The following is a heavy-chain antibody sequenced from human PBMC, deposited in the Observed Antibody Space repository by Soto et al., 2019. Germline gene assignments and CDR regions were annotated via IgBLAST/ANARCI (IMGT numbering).Heavy chain of an antibody. CDR1: GDSVSSNSAA. CDR3: ARDQVGVGVVFGGVTQDGYYYCGMVA. J-gene: IGHJ6*02. Sequence: SQTLSLTCAISGDSVSSNSAAWNWIRQSPSRGLEWLGRTSYRSKWYNDYAVSVKSRITXXTDTSKNQLXLQLKSVNPEDTAVYYCARDQVGVGVVFGGVTQDGYYYCGMVAWGQGTTITVSS. CDR2: TSYRSKWYN. D-gene: IGHD3-3*01. V-gene: IGHV6-1*01.